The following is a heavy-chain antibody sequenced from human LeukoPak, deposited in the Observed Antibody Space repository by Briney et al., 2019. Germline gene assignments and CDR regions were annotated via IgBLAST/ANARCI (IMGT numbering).Heavy chain of an antibody. J-gene: IGHJ4*02. CDR3: ARDSRIGYYYDSSGSHYFDY. D-gene: IGHD3-22*01. Sequence: NTNYAQKLQGRVTMTTDTSTSTAYMELRSLRSDDTAVYYCARDSRIGYYYDSSGSHYFDYWGQGTLVTVSS. V-gene: IGHV1-18*01. CDR2: NT.